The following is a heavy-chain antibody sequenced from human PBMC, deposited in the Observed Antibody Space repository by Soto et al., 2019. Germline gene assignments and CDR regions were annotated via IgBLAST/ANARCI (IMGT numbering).Heavy chain of an antibody. CDR2: ISSSSSYI. Sequence: EVQLVESGGGLVKPGGSLRLSCAASGFTFSSYSMNWVRQAPGKGLEWVSSISSSSSYIYYADSVKGRFTISRDNAKNSLYLQMNSLRAEATAVYYCERVVEQQLSNWFDPWGQGTLVTVSS. V-gene: IGHV3-21*01. CDR1: GFTFSSYS. D-gene: IGHD6-13*01. J-gene: IGHJ5*02. CDR3: ERVVEQQLSNWFDP.